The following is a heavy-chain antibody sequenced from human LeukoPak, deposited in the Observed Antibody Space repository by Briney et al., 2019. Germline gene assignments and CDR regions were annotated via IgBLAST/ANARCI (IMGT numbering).Heavy chain of an antibody. V-gene: IGHV1-69*13. J-gene: IGHJ4*02. CDR2: IIPIFGTA. D-gene: IGHD6-6*01. CDR1: GGTFSSYA. CDR3: AREYSSSSMGSFGC. Sequence: GASVKVSCKASGGTFSSYAISWVRQAPGQGLEWMGGIIPIFGTANYAQKFQGRVTITADESTSTAYMELSSLRSEDTAVYYCAREYSSSSMGSFGCWGQGTLVTVSS.